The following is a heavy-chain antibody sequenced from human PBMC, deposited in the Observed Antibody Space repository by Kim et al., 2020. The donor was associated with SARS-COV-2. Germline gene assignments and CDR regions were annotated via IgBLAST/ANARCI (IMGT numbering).Heavy chain of an antibody. Sequence: SETLSLTCTVSGGSISSYYWSWIRQPPGKGLEWIGYIYYSGSTNYNPSLKSRVTISVDTSKNQFSLKLSSVTAADTSVYYCSRANYYYYYGMDVWGQGTT. CDR2: IYYSGST. CDR3: SRANYYYYYGMDV. J-gene: IGHJ6*02. CDR1: GGSISSYY. V-gene: IGHV4-59*01.